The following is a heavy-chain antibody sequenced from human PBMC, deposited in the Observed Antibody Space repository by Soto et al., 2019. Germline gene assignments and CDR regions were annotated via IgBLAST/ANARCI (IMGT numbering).Heavy chain of an antibody. Sequence: QVQVVESGGGVVQPGGSLRLSCAASGFTFSNYGMHWVRKAPGKGLEWVAVIWHDGKNKYYGDSVKGLFTISRDNSMNTLYLQMNSLRAEDTAVYYGARDPGNDEAIDYWGQGTLVTVSS. J-gene: IGHJ4*02. CDR1: GFTFSNYG. V-gene: IGHV3-33*01. CDR2: IWHDGKNK. CDR3: ARDPGNDEAIDY. D-gene: IGHD1-1*01.